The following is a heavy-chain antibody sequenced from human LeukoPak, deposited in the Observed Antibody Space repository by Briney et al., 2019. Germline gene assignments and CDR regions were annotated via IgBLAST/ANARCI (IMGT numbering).Heavy chain of an antibody. CDR2: ISWNSGSI. Sequence: PGRSLRLSCAASGFTFDDYAMHWVRQAPGKGLEWVSGISWNSGSIGYADSVKGRFTISRDNAKNSLYLQMNSLRAEDMALYYCAKDMVFGVVIGAFDIWGQGTMVTVSS. J-gene: IGHJ3*02. V-gene: IGHV3-9*03. CDR3: AKDMVFGVVIGAFDI. D-gene: IGHD3-3*01. CDR1: GFTFDDYA.